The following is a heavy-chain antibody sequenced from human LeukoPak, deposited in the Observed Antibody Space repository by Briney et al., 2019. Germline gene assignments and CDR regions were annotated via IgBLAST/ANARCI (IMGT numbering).Heavy chain of an antibody. J-gene: IGHJ3*02. Sequence: SQTLSLTCVISGDSSISKNAWNWVRQSPSGGLECLGRTYYSSKWYSEYAESVKSRIAINVDTSKNQFSLQLNSVTPEDTAVYYCARGWARDGFNIWSQGTKATVSS. CDR1: GDSSISKNA. CDR3: ARGWARDGFNI. V-gene: IGHV6-1*01. D-gene: IGHD6-13*01. CDR2: TYYSSKWYS.